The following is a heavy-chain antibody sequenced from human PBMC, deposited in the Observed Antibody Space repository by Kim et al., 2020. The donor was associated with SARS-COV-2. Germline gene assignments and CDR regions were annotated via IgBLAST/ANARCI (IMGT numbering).Heavy chain of an antibody. CDR3: ARKGMTDIVVVVAATRSGNWFDP. V-gene: IGHV4-39*01. Sequence: SETLSLTCTVSGGSISSSSYYWGWIRQPPGKGLEWIGSIYYSGSTYYNPSLKSRVTISVDTSKNQFSLKLSSVTAADTAVYYCARKGMTDIVVVVAATRSGNWFDPWGQGTLVTVSS. CDR1: GGSISSSSYY. D-gene: IGHD2-15*01. J-gene: IGHJ5*02. CDR2: IYYSGST.